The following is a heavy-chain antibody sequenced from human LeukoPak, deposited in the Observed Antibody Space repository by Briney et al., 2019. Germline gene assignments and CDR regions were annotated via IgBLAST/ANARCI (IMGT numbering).Heavy chain of an antibody. CDR1: GYTFTGYY. CDR3: VRAPGPAMDY. J-gene: IGHJ4*02. V-gene: IGHV1-2*06. CDR2: INPNNGGT. Sequence: ASVTVSCKASGYTFTGYYIHWVRQAPGQGLEWMGRINPNNGGTNYAQKFQGRVTMTRDTSISTAYMELNRLTSDDTAVYYCVRAPGPAMDYWGQGTLATVSS.